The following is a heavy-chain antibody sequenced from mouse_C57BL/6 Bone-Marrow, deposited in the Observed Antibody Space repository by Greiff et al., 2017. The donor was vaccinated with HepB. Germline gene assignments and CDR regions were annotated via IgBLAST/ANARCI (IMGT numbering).Heavy chain of an antibody. CDR2: IRLKSDNYET. V-gene: IGHV6-3*01. CDR3: AAPTLVASYAMDY. D-gene: IGHD1-1*01. CDR1: GFTFSNYW. Sequence: EVQRVESGGGLVQPGGSMKLSCVATGFTFSNYWMNWVRQSPEKGLEWVALIRLKSDNYETHYAESVKGRFTISRDVSKSSVYLRMNNLRAADTGIYYCAAPTLVASYAMDYWCQGTSFTVSS. J-gene: IGHJ4*01.